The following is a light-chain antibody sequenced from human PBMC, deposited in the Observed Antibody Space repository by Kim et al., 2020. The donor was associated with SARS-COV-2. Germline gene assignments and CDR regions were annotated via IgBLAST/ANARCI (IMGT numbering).Light chain of an antibody. J-gene: IGLJ2*01. V-gene: IGLV1-40*01. CDR3: QSYDSSLSARV. Sequence: QSVLTQPPSVSGAPGQRVTISCTGSSSNIGSNYNLHWYQQLPGTAPKVLIYGNTNRPSGVPDRFSGSKSGTSASLAITGLQADDEGDYYCQSYDSSLSARVFGGGTQLTVL. CDR1: SSNIGSNYN. CDR2: GNT.